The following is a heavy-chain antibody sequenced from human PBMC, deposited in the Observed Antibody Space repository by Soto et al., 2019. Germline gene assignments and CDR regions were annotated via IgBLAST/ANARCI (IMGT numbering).Heavy chain of an antibody. CDR2: ISGSGGTT. D-gene: IGHD6-19*01. CDR1: GFTFSSYA. Sequence: EVQLLESGGGLVQPGGSLRLSCAASGFTFSSYAMSWVRQAPGKGLEWVSAISGSGGTTYYADSVKGRFTFSRDNSKNTLYLQLNSLRAEVTAVYYCAKTANGWFSAFDIWGQGTMVTVSS. J-gene: IGHJ3*02. V-gene: IGHV3-23*01. CDR3: AKTANGWFSAFDI.